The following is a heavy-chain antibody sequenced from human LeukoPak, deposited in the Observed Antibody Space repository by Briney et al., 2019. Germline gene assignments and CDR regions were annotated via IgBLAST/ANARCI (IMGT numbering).Heavy chain of an antibody. CDR2: ISGSGGST. CDR1: GFTFSSYA. Sequence: PGGSLRLSCAASGFTFSSYAMSWVRQAPVKGLEWVSAISGSGGSTYYADSVKGRFTISRDNSKNTLYLQMNSLRAEDTAVYYCAKTYYGSGSYYNPVDYWGQGTLVTVSS. V-gene: IGHV3-23*01. D-gene: IGHD3-10*01. CDR3: AKTYYGSGSYYNPVDY. J-gene: IGHJ4*02.